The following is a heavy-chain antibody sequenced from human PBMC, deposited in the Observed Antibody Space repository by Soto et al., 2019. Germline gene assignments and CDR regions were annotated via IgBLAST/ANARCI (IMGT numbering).Heavy chain of an antibody. J-gene: IGHJ3*02. CDR3: ARESLRGPTPLWFGESLGAFDI. V-gene: IGHV4-59*01. D-gene: IGHD3-10*01. CDR1: GGSISSYY. CDR2: IYYSVST. Sequence: SETLSLTCAVSGGSISSYYWSWIRQPPGKGLEWIGYIYYSVSTNYNPSLKSRVTISVDTSKNQFSLKLSSVTAADTAVYYCARESLRGPTPLWFGESLGAFDIWGQGTMVTVSS.